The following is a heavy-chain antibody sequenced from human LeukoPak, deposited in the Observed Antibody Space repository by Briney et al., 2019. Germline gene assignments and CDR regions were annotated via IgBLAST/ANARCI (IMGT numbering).Heavy chain of an antibody. Sequence: PGGALRLSCAASGFTFRRYWMSGVRQAPGKGREGVANIKQDGRERDYVDSVKGRFPISRDNAKTSLYLQMTSLRAEDTGVYYCARAHPYHYDSSGTALMAEIKYYFAYSGQGNLVTASS. CDR1: GFTFRRYW. CDR3: ARAHPYHYDSSGTALMAEIKYYFAY. CDR2: IKQDGRER. D-gene: IGHD3-22*01. V-gene: IGHV3-7*01. J-gene: IGHJ4*02.